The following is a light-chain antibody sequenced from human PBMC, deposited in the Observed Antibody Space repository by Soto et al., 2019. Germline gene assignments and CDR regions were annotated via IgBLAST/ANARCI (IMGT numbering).Light chain of an antibody. CDR1: QRIGRW. CDR3: HQYDSYSWT. CDR2: DAS. Sequence: GDRVTITCRASQRIGRWLAWYQQKPGKAPNLRIYDASSLQSVVPSRFSGSGSGTDFSLTISSLHPDDFAPYYCHQYDSYSWTFGQGTKVEVK. J-gene: IGKJ1*01. V-gene: IGKV1-5*01.